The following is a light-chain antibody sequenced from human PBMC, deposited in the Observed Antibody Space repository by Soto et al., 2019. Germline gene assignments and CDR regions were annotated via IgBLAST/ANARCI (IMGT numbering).Light chain of an antibody. CDR1: QSVTSTS. V-gene: IGKV3D-20*02. Sequence: DIVLTQSPGTLSLSPGERATLSCRASQSVTSTSLAWYQQKPGQAPRLLMYGASSRATGTPARFSGSGSGTEFTLTISSLEPEDFGVYYCQQRHNWPITFGQGTRLEIK. CDR2: GAS. J-gene: IGKJ5*01. CDR3: QQRHNWPIT.